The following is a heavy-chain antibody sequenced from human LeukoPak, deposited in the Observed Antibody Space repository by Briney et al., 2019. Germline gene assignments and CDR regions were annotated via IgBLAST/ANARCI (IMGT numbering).Heavy chain of an antibody. CDR1: GYTFTSYD. CDR2: ISAYNGNT. J-gene: IGHJ4*02. CDR3: ARSKRNTMIVVVPGYFDY. Sequence: ASVKVSCKASGYTFTSYDINWVRQATGQGLEWMGWISAYNGNTNYAQKLQGRVTMTTDTSTSTAYMELRSLRSDDTAVYYCARSKRNTMIVVVPGYFDYWGQGTLVTVSS. D-gene: IGHD3-22*01. V-gene: IGHV1-18*01.